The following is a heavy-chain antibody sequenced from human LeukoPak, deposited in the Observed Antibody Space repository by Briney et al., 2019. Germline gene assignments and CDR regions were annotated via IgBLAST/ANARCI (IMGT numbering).Heavy chain of an antibody. Sequence: GGSLRLSCEASGVTFSSYGMHWVRQAPTKGLERVAVISYDGSNKYYADSVKGRFTISRDNSKNTLYLQMNSLRAEDTAVYYCANLNGGRGDIFDYWGQGTLVTVSS. CDR1: GVTFSSYG. CDR2: ISYDGSNK. V-gene: IGHV3-30*18. CDR3: ANLNGGRGDIFDY. J-gene: IGHJ4*02. D-gene: IGHD2-15*01.